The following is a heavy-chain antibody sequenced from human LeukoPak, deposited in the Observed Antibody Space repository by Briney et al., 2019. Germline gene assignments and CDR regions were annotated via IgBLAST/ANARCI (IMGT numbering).Heavy chain of an antibody. CDR3: ARDTPFGDY. CDR1: GFTFSSYW. J-gene: IGHJ4*02. V-gene: IGHV3-7*03. Sequence: GGSLRLSCAASGFTFSSYWMSWVRQAPGEGLEWVANIKQDGSQKNYVDSVRGRFTISRDNAKNSLYLQMNSLRAEDTAVYYCARDTPFGDYWGQGTLVTVSS. D-gene: IGHD3-16*01. CDR2: IKQDGSQK.